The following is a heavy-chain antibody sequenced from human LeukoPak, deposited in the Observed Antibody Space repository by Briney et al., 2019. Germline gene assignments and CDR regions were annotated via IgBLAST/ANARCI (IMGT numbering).Heavy chain of an antibody. CDR2: FDPEDGET. CDR3: ATEFRKCSSTSCYRIDY. J-gene: IGHJ4*02. Sequence: ASVKVSCKVPGYTLTELSMHWVRQAPGKGLEWMGGFDPEDGETIYAQKFQGRVTMTEDTSTDTAYMELSSLRSEDTAVYYCATEFRKCSSTSCYRIDYWGQGTLVTVSS. CDR1: GYTLTELS. D-gene: IGHD2-2*02. V-gene: IGHV1-24*01.